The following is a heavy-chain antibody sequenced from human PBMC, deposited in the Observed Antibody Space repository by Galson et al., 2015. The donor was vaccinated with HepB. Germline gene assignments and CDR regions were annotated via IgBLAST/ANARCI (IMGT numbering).Heavy chain of an antibody. D-gene: IGHD2-15*01. CDR3: AREHLEVEAAWYYYMDV. Sequence: SLRLSCAASGFTLSSYGVNWVRQAPGKGLEWVSYISSRSRTSSSITYYADSVKGRFTVSRDDAKNSVYLQMNSLRAEDTAVYYCAREHLEVEAAWYYYMDVWGKGTPVTVFS. J-gene: IGHJ6*03. CDR1: GFTLSSYG. CDR2: ISSRSRTSSSIT. V-gene: IGHV3-48*01.